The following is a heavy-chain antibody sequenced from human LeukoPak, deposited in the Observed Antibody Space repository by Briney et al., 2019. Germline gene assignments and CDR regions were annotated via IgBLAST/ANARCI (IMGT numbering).Heavy chain of an antibody. CDR2: FYVSGNT. J-gene: IGHJ4*02. V-gene: IGHV4-61*02. CDR3: ARGYPFDY. CDR1: GSSITSAKYY. Sequence: SETLSLTCTVSGSSITSAKYYWSWIRQAAGKGLEWVGRFYVSGNTSYNPSLKSRVTISVDTSKNQFSLNLMSVTAADTAVYYCARGYPFDYWGQGTLVTVSS. D-gene: IGHD1-14*01.